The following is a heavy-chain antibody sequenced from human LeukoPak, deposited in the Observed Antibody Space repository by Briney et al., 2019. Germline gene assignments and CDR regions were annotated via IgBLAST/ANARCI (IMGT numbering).Heavy chain of an antibody. Sequence: SETLSLTCTVSGGSVSSGSYYWSWIRQPPGKGLEWIGYIYYSGSTNYNPSLKSRVTISVDTSKNQFSLKLSSVTAADTAVYYCAGDEGVMYSSSWTNYYYYYGMDVWGQGTTVTVSS. D-gene: IGHD6-13*01. V-gene: IGHV4-61*01. CDR1: GGSVSSGSYY. J-gene: IGHJ6*02. CDR3: AGDEGVMYSSSWTNYYYYYGMDV. CDR2: IYYSGST.